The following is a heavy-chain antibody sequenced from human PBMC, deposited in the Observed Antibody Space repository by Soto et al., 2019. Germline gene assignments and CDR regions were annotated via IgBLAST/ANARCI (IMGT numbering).Heavy chain of an antibody. Sequence: GGSLRLSCAASGFNFGSYSMNWVRQAPGKGLEWVASLTSISTFVYYSDSVKGRFTISRDNAKNSLFLHMHSLRAEDTAVYFCVRDAADYVLAYWGQGTPVTVSS. CDR1: GFNFGSYS. CDR2: LTSISTFV. V-gene: IGHV3-21*01. CDR3: VRDAADYVLAY. D-gene: IGHD4-17*01. J-gene: IGHJ4*02.